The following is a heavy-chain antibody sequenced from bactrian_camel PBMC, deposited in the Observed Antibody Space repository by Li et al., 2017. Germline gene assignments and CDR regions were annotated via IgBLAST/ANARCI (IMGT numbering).Heavy chain of an antibody. V-gene: IGHV3S53*01. Sequence: VQLVESGGGTVQAGGSRRLSCTSNVYTSGFWCMAWFRHGQEAVATIGTDGKTTYANSVKGRFTISRDNGKKTVYLQMNSLKTEDTAMYYCTRDWGPLTYGEAWRLGGQGTQVTVS. CDR1: VYTSGFWC. CDR3: TRDWGPLTYGEAWRL. D-gene: IGHD6*01. J-gene: IGHJ4*01. CDR2: IGTDGKT.